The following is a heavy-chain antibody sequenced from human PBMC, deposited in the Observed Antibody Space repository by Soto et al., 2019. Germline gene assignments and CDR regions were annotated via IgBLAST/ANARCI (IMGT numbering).Heavy chain of an antibody. D-gene: IGHD1-1*01. Sequence: EVQLVESGGGLVKPGGSLRLSCVGSGFIFSSFTMTWVRQAPGMGLQYLASISKSSSLLYYADSVRGRFIISRDNSKDSVFLQMYSLRAEDTAMYYCVRGDDRVDWGQGTLVTVSS. CDR2: ISKSSSLL. CDR3: VRGDDRVD. CDR1: GFIFSSFT. V-gene: IGHV3-21*01. J-gene: IGHJ4*02.